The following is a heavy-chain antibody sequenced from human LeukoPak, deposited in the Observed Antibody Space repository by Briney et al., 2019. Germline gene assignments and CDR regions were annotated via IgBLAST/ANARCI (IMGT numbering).Heavy chain of an antibody. CDR2: ISSSGSTI. CDR1: GFTFNNYE. J-gene: IGHJ6*03. D-gene: IGHD6-13*01. Sequence: GGSLRLSCAASGFTFNNYETHWVRQAPGKGLEWVSYISSSGSTIYYADSVKGRFTISRDNAKNSLYLQMNSLRAEDTALYYCAKDAREGIAAAGSYYYYYYYMDVWGKGTTVTVSS. CDR3: AKDAREGIAAAGSYYYYYYYMDV. V-gene: IGHV3-48*03.